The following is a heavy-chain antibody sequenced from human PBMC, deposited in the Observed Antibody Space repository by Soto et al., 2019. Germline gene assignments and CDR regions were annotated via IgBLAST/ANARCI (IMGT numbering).Heavy chain of an antibody. Sequence: GESLKIFCKGSGYSFTSYWIGWVRQMPGKGLEWMGIIYPGDSDTRYSPSFQGQVTISADKSISTAYLQWSSLKASDTAMYYCARAPYDFWSGYYSVRSKYYFDYWGQGTLVTVSS. V-gene: IGHV5-51*01. D-gene: IGHD3-3*01. CDR2: IYPGDSDT. CDR1: GYSFTSYW. J-gene: IGHJ4*02. CDR3: ARAPYDFWSGYYSVRSKYYFDY.